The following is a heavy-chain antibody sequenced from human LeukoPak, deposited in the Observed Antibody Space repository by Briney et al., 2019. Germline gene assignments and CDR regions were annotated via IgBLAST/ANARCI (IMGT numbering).Heavy chain of an antibody. CDR3: AGRDY. CDR2: VYTNGGT. D-gene: IGHD1-26*01. Sequence: NPLETLSLTCTVSGASISNYYWSWIRQPAGKGLEWIGRVYTNGGTNYNPSFKSRVTLSVDKSKNQFFLRLTSVTAADTAVYYCAGRDYWGQGTLVTVSS. CDR1: GASISNYY. V-gene: IGHV4-4*07. J-gene: IGHJ4*02.